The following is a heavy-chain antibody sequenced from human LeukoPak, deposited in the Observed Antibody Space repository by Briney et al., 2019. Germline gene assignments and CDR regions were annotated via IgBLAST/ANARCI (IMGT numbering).Heavy chain of an antibody. Sequence: SETLSLTCTVPGGSISSYYWSWIRQPPGKGLEWIGYIYYSGSTNYNSSLKSRVTILVDMSKNQFSLKLSSVTAADTAVYYCARVTGYMIEDYFDSWGQGTLVTVSS. CDR2: IYYSGST. J-gene: IGHJ4*02. V-gene: IGHV4-59*01. D-gene: IGHD3-22*01. CDR1: GGSISSYY. CDR3: ARVTGYMIEDYFDS.